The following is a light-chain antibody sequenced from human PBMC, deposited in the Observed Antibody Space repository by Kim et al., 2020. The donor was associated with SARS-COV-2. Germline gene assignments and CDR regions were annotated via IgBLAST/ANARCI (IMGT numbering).Light chain of an antibody. Sequence: PGSISCMSSQGLVHRDGNTYLNWFQQRPGQSPRRLIYKVSNRDSGVPDRFSGSGSDSDFTLKISRVEAEDVGVYYCMQGSPWPRTFGQGTKVDIK. J-gene: IGKJ1*01. CDR2: KVS. V-gene: IGKV2-30*02. CDR3: MQGSPWPRT. CDR1: QGLVHRDGNTY.